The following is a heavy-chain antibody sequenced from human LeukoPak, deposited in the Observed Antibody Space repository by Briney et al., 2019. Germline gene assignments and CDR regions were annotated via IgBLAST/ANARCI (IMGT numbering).Heavy chain of an antibody. CDR2: INPNSGGT. Sequence: GASVKVSCKASGYTFTGYYMHWVRQAPGQGLEWMGWINPNSGGTNHAQKFQGRVTMTRDTSISTAYMELSRLRSDDTAVYYCARVPPRLFSMDVWGQGTTVTVSS. V-gene: IGHV1-2*02. CDR3: ARVPPRLFSMDV. CDR1: GYTFTGYY. D-gene: IGHD3-22*01. J-gene: IGHJ6*02.